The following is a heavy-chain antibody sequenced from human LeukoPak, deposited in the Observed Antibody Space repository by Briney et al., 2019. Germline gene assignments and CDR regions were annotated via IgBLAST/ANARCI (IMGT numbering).Heavy chain of an antibody. CDR2: IYYSGST. Sequence: PSETLSLTCTVSGGSISSYYWSWIRQPPGKGLEWIGYIYYSGSTNHNPSLKSRVTISVDTSKNQFSLKLSSVTAADTAVYYCAGTDLIAAAGTWFDPWGQGTLVTVSS. J-gene: IGHJ5*02. CDR1: GGSISSYY. V-gene: IGHV4-59*01. CDR3: AGTDLIAAAGTWFDP. D-gene: IGHD6-13*01.